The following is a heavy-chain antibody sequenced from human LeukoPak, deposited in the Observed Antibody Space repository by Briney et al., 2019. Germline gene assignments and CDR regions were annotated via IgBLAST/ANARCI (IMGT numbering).Heavy chain of an antibody. Sequence: GGSLRLSCAASGFTFSRYWMTWVRQAPGKGLEWVANIKQDGSEKNYVDSVKGRFTISRDNAKNSLCLQMNSLRAEDTAVYYCARDRGADDYWGQGTLVTVSS. J-gene: IGHJ4*02. CDR1: GFTFSRYW. V-gene: IGHV3-7*01. CDR3: ARDRGADDY. CDR2: IKQDGSEK. D-gene: IGHD3-10*01.